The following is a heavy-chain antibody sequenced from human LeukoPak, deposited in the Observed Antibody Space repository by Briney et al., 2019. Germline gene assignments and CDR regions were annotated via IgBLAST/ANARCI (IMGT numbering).Heavy chain of an antibody. CDR1: GGTFSSYA. CDR2: IIPIFGTA. Sequence: SVKVSCKASGGTFSSYAISWVRQAPGQGLEWMGGIIPIFGTANYAQKFQGRVTVTADESTSTAYMELSSLRSEDTAVYYCARMGPAAIVYWFDPWGQGTLVTVSS. CDR3: ARMGPAAIVYWFDP. V-gene: IGHV1-69*13. D-gene: IGHD2-2*01. J-gene: IGHJ5*02.